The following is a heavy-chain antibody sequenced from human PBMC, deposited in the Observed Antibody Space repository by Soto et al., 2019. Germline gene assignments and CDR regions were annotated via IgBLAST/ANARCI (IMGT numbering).Heavy chain of an antibody. J-gene: IGHJ6*02. CDR1: GFTFSSYA. CDR3: AKTGARGGGGYYDFWSGFMDV. Sequence: GGSLRLSCAASGFTFSSYAMSWVRQAPGKGLEWVSAISGSGGSTYYADSVKGRFTVSRDNSKNTLYLKMNSLRAEDTDVYYFAKTGARGGGGYYDFWSGFMDVWGQGTTVTVSS. D-gene: IGHD3-3*01. V-gene: IGHV3-23*01. CDR2: ISGSGGST.